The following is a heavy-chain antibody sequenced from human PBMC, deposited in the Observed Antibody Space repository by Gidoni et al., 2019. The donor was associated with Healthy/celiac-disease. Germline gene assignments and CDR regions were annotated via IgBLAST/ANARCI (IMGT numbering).Heavy chain of an antibody. CDR3: ERRRYYYDSSGYYLVYGMEV. D-gene: IGHD3-22*01. J-gene: IGHJ6*02. CDR2: ISGSGGST. Sequence: EWVSAISGSGGSTYYADSVKGRFTISRDNSKNTLYLQMNSLRAEDTAVYYCERRRYYYDSSGYYLVYGMEVWGQGTTGNVSS. V-gene: IGHV3-23*01.